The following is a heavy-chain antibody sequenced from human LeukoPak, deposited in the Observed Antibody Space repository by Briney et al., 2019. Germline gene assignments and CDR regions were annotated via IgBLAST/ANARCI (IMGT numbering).Heavy chain of an antibody. V-gene: IGHV4-59*01. CDR2: IHNSGTT. J-gene: IGHJ4*02. Sequence: SETLSPTCTVSDASISNDYWSWIRQPPGKGLEWIGYIHNSGTTNYNPSLKSRVTMSVDTSRNQFSLKLTSVTAADTAVYYCARYLRIEGKYNFDYWGQGTLVTVSS. CDR3: ARYLRIEGKYNFDY. D-gene: IGHD1-26*01. CDR1: DASISNDY.